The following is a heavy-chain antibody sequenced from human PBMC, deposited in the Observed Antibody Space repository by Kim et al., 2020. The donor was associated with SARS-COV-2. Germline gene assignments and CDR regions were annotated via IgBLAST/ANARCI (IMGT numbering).Heavy chain of an antibody. J-gene: IGHJ4*02. CDR3: AKDWRGYYESEIFFDS. V-gene: IGHV3-23*01. D-gene: IGHD1-26*01. Sequence: GGSLRLSCAASGFTFSDYSMTWVRQAPGKGLEWVSAIVGGGASTFYADSVKGRFTISRDNSKNMLYLQMDSLRAEDTALYYCAKDWRGYYESEIFFDSWGQGTLVTVSS. CDR1: GFTFSDYS. CDR2: IVGGGAST.